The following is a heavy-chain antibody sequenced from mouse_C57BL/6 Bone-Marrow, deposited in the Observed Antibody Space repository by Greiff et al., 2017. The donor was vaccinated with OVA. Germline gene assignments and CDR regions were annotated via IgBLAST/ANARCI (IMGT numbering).Heavy chain of an antibody. J-gene: IGHJ2*01. V-gene: IGHV1-50*01. CDR1: GYTFTSYW. Sequence: QVQLQQPGAELVKPGASVKLSCKASGYTFTSYWMQWVKQRPGQGLEWIGEIDPSDSYTNYNQKFKGKATLTVDTSSSTAYMQLSSLTSEDSAVYYCARQGFTTVYWGQGTTLTVSS. CDR3: ARQGFTTVY. D-gene: IGHD1-1*01. CDR2: IDPSDSYT.